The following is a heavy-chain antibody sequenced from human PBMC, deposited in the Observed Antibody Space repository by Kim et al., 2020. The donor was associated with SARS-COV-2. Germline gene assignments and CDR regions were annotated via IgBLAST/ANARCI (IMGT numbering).Heavy chain of an antibody. Sequence: GGSLRLSCAASGFTFDDYAMHWVRQAPGKGLEWVSGISWNSGSIGYADSVKGRFTISRDNAKNSLYLQMNSLRAEDTALYYCAKDMVSGDRWGAAGVPAYFQHWGQGTLVTVSS. CDR2: ISWNSGSI. CDR1: GFTFDDYA. CDR3: AKDMVSGDRWGAAGVPAYFQH. J-gene: IGHJ1*01. V-gene: IGHV3-9*01. D-gene: IGHD6-13*01.